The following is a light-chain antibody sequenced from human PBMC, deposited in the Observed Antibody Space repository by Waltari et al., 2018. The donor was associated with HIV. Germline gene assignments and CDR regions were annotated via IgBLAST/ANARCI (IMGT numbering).Light chain of an antibody. V-gene: IGLV1-47*02. CDR1: SSNIGNNS. Sequence: QSVLTQPPSASGTPGQRVTISCSGSSSNIGNNSVDWYQQLPRTAPKLLIYSNNQRPSGVPDRFSGSKSDTSASLAISGLRSEDEADYYCAAWDDSLSGVVFGGGTKLTVL. CDR3: AAWDDSLSGVV. CDR2: SNN. J-gene: IGLJ2*01.